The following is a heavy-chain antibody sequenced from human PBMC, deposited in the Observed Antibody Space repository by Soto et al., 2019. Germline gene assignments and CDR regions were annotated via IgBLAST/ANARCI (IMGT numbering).Heavy chain of an antibody. J-gene: IGHJ4*02. V-gene: IGHV3-30-3*01. D-gene: IGHD3-22*01. CDR1: GFTFSSYA. CDR2: ISYDGSNK. Sequence: PGGSLRLSCAASGFTFSSYAMHWVRQAPGKGLEWVAVISYDGSNKYYADSVKGRFTISRDNSKNTLYLQMNSLRAEDTAVYYCARDEIVVVITNADDYWGQGTLVTVSS. CDR3: ARDEIVVVITNADDY.